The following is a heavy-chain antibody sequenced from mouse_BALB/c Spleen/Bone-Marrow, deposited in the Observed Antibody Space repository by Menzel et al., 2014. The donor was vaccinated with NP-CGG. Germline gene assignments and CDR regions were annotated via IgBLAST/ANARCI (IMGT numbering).Heavy chain of an antibody. CDR2: IDPANGNT. Sequence: EVQVVESGAELVKPGASVKLSCTASGFNIKDTYMHWVKQRPEQGLEWFGRIDPANGNTKYDPKFQGKATITADTSSNTAYLQLSSLTSEDTAVYYCARVKLWSYAMDYWGQGTSVTVSS. J-gene: IGHJ4*01. D-gene: IGHD1-1*02. CDR3: ARVKLWSYAMDY. V-gene: IGHV14-3*02. CDR1: GFNIKDTY.